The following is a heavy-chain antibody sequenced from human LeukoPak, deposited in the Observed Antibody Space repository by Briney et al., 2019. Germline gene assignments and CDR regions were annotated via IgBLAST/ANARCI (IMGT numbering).Heavy chain of an antibody. D-gene: IGHD4-11*01. CDR3: ARQGTLQSPRN. CDR2: IYYSGTT. J-gene: IGHJ4*02. Sequence: SSETLSLTCTVSGGSISSSTYYWGWIRQPPGKGLEWIGSIYYSGTTYYNPSLKSRVTISVDTSKNQFSLKLSSVTAADTAVYYCARQGTLQSPRNWGQGTLVTVSS. CDR1: GGSISSSTYY. V-gene: IGHV4-39*01.